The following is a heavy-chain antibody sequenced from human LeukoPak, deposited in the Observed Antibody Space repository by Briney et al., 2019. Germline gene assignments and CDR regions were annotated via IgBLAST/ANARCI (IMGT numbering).Heavy chain of an antibody. CDR3: AKTSSGQLYYDFWSGYYTGYYFDY. J-gene: IGHJ4*02. Sequence: GGSLRLSCAASGCTFSSYGMHWVRQAPGKGLEWVAVISYDGSNKYYADSVKGRFTISRDNSKNTLYLQMNSLRAEDTAVYYCAKTSSGQLYYDFWSGYYTGYYFDYWGQGTLVTVSS. CDR1: GCTFSSYG. CDR2: ISYDGSNK. D-gene: IGHD3-3*01. V-gene: IGHV3-30*18.